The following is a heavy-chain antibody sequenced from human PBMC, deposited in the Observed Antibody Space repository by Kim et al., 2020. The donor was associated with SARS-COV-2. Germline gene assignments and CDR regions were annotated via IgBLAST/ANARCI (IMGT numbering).Heavy chain of an antibody. CDR2: INQNGSET. V-gene: IGHV3-7*01. D-gene: IGHD1-26*01. CDR3: ARDAWAQGWTDGFGY. J-gene: IGHJ4*01. CDR1: GFTFTSFW. Sequence: GGSLRLSCAASGFTFTSFWMRWVRQAPGKGLEWVANINQNGSETKYVESVKGRFTISRENAKDSVYLQMNNLRAEDRDGYYCARDAWAQGWTDGFGYWG.